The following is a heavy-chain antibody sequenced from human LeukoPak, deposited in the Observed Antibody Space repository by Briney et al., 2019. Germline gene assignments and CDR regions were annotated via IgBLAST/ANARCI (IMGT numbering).Heavy chain of an antibody. J-gene: IGHJ4*02. CDR3: ASGYDILTGTIEPLDY. V-gene: IGHV3-33*01. CDR2: IWYDGSNE. D-gene: IGHD3-9*01. CDR1: GFTFSNHG. Sequence: GGSLRLSCAASGFTFSNHGMHWVRQAPGKGLEWVAAIWYDGSNEFYADTVKGRFTISRDNSKNSLYLQMNSLRAEDTAVYYCASGYDILTGTIEPLDYWGQGTLVTVSS.